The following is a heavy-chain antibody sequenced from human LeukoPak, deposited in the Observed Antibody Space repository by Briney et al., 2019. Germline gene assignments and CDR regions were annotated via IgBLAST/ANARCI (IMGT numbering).Heavy chain of an antibody. Sequence: GGSLKLSCAASGFTFSGSAMHWVRQASGTGLEWVGRIRSKANSYATAYAASVKGRFTISRDDSKNTAYLQMNSLKTEDTAVYYCTSPDSAYCSGGSCHPTYWGQGTLVTVSS. CDR2: IRSKANSYAT. D-gene: IGHD2-15*01. CDR3: TSPDSAYCSGGSCHPTY. CDR1: GFTFSGSA. V-gene: IGHV3-73*01. J-gene: IGHJ4*02.